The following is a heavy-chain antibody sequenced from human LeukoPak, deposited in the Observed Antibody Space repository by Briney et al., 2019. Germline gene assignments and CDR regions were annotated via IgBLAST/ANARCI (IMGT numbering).Heavy chain of an antibody. CDR2: ISSSSSYI. CDR1: GFTFSSYS. CDR3: AREEDYDILTGSETPYYYYGMDV. D-gene: IGHD3-9*01. V-gene: IGHV3-21*01. Sequence: GGSLRLSCAASGFTFSSYSMNWVRQAPGKGLEWVSSISSSSSYIYYADSVKGRFTISRDNAKSSLYLQMNSLRAGDTAVYYCAREEDYDILTGSETPYYYYGMDVWGQGTTVTVSS. J-gene: IGHJ6*02.